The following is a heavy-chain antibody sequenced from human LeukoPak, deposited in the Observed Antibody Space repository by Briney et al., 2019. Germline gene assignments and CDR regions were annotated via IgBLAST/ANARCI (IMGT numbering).Heavy chain of an antibody. Sequence: PGGSLRLSCAASGFTFSSYEMNWVRQAPGKGLEWVSYISSSGSTIYYADSVKGRFTISRDNAKNSLYLQMNSPRAEDTAVYYCARDSSGWYYFDYWGQGTLVTVSS. J-gene: IGHJ4*02. CDR3: ARDSSGWYYFDY. CDR1: GFTFSSYE. D-gene: IGHD6-19*01. V-gene: IGHV3-48*03. CDR2: ISSSGSTI.